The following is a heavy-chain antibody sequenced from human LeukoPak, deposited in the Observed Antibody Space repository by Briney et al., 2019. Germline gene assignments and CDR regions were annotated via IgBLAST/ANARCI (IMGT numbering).Heavy chain of an antibody. J-gene: IGHJ6*03. CDR2: IIPIFGTA. CDR3: ARESLRFLEWSSQRKGYYYMDV. Sequence: ASVKVSCKASGGTFSSYAISWVRQAPGQGLEWMGGIIPIFGTANYAQKFQGRVTITTDESTSTAYMELSSLRSEDTAVYCCARESLRFLEWSSQRKGYYYMDVWGKGTTVTVSS. CDR1: GGTFSSYA. D-gene: IGHD3-3*01. V-gene: IGHV1-69*05.